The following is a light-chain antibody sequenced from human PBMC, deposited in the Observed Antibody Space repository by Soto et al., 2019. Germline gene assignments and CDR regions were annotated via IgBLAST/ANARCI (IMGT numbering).Light chain of an antibody. J-gene: IGKJ1*01. Sequence: GDRVTITCRASQRLTTWLAWYQQRPGKAPKLLIYAAFTLQTGVSSRFIGSGSGTDFTLTINSLQPEDFATYYCQQSSSSPWTFGQGTKVDIK. CDR2: AAF. V-gene: IGKV1-39*01. CDR1: QRLTTW. CDR3: QQSSSSPWT.